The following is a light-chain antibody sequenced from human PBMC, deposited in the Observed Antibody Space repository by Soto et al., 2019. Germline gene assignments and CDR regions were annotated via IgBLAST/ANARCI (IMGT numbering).Light chain of an antibody. CDR3: QYDNDWSVT. Sequence: EIMMTQSPATLSVSPGENATLSCRASQSIRSSIAWYHQKPGQAPRLLMYAASTRASGVPARFSGSGSGTEFTLTITSLLSEYLAVYYCQYDNDWSVTFAGGTKVDIK. CDR1: QSIRSS. V-gene: IGKV3-15*01. CDR2: AAS. J-gene: IGKJ4*01.